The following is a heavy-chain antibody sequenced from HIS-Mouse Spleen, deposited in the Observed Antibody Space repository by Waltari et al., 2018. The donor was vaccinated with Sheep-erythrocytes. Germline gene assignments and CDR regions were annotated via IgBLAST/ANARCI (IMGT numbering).Heavy chain of an antibody. CDR3: ARDEGTYYEFWSGYPPSYYFDY. CDR2: DYYCGSA. J-gene: IGHJ4*02. V-gene: IGHV4-39*07. CDR1: GGSISISSYY. Sequence: QLQLQESGPGMVKPSETLSLTCTVSGGSISISSYYWGWIHQPPGEGPEWIGSDYYCGSAYYRPSRRGRVTISVETCKNQFSLKLRSVTDADTDVYCCARDEGTYYEFWSGYPPSYYFDYWGQGTLVTVSS. D-gene: IGHD3-3*01.